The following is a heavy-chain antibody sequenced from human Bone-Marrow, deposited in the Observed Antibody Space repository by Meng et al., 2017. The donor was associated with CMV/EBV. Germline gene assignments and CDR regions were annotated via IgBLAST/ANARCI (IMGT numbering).Heavy chain of an antibody. CDR3: AFGGGMDV. Sequence: ASVKVSCKASGGTFSSYAISWVRQAPGQGLEWMGWINPNSGGTNYAQKFQGRVTMTRDTSISTAYMELSRLRSDDTAVYYCAFGGGMDVWGQGTTVTVSS. D-gene: IGHD3-16*01. V-gene: IGHV1-2*02. CDR2: INPNSGGT. J-gene: IGHJ6*02. CDR1: GGTFSSYA.